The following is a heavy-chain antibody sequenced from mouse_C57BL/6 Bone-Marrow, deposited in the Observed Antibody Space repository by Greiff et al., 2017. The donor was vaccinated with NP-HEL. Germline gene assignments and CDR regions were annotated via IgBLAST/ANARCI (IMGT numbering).Heavy chain of an antibody. V-gene: IGHV8-8*01. J-gene: IGHJ4*01. CDR3: DRIERDDYSVGYYAMDY. CDR2: LWWDDDK. CDR1: GFSLSTFGMG. Sequence: QVPLQESGPGLLQPSQTLSLTCSFSGFSLSTFGMGVGWIRQPSGNGLDWLVHLWWDDDKYYNPALKNGLLISKDTSKNQVYLKIANVDTAHTATYSCDRIERDDYSVGYYAMDYWGQGTSVTVSS. D-gene: IGHD2-4*01.